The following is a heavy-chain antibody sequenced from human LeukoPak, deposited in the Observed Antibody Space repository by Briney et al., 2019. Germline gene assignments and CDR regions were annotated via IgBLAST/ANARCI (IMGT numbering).Heavy chain of an antibody. J-gene: IGHJ4*02. CDR3: ASDTVDTASGIDY. CDR2: INSDGSST. V-gene: IGHV3-74*01. Sequence: TGGSLRLSCAASGFTFSRYWMHWVRQAPGKGLVWVSCINSDGSSTAYADSVKGRFTISRDNAKNTLYLQINSLRAEDTAVYYCASDTVDTASGIDYWGQGTLVTVSS. CDR1: GFTFSRYW. D-gene: IGHD5-18*01.